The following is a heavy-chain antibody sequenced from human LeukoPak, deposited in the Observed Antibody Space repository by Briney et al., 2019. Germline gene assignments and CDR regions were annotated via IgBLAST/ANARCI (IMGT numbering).Heavy chain of an antibody. Sequence: GGSLRLSCAASGFTFSSYEMNWVRQALGKGLEWVSYISSSGNTIYYADSVKGRFTISRDNAKNSLYLQMNSLRAEDTAVYYCAELGITMIGGVWGKGTTVTISS. CDR3: AELGITMIGGV. D-gene: IGHD3-10*02. CDR1: GFTFSSYE. V-gene: IGHV3-48*03. J-gene: IGHJ6*04. CDR2: ISSSGNTI.